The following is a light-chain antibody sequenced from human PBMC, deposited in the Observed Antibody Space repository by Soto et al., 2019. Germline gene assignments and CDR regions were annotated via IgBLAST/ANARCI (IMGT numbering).Light chain of an antibody. CDR3: CSYAGDYILV. V-gene: IGLV2-14*01. CDR1: SSDIGNYNY. Sequence: QSALTQPASVSGSPGQSITISCTGTSSDIGNYNYVSWYQQHPGKAPKLMIYEVSNRPSGVPDRFSGSKSGNTASLTISGLQADDEAEYYCCSYAGDYILVFGGGTKLTVL. J-gene: IGLJ2*01. CDR2: EVS.